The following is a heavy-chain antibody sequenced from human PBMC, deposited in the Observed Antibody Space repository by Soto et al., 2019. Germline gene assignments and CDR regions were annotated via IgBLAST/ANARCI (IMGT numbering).Heavy chain of an antibody. D-gene: IGHD5-18*01. CDR1: GYSFTSYW. J-gene: IGHJ5*02. Sequence: PVESLKISCNGSGYSFTSYWISWVRQMPWKGLEWMGRIDPSDSYTNYSPSFQGHVTISADKSISTAYLQWSSLKASDTAMYYCARLRKVDTAMGNWFDPWGQGTLVTVS. CDR2: IDPSDSYT. V-gene: IGHV5-10-1*01. CDR3: ARLRKVDTAMGNWFDP.